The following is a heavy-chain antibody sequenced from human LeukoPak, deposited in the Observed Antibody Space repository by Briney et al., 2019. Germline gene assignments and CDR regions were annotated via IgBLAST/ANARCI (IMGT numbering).Heavy chain of an antibody. CDR3: ARGGVIMIQDAWFDP. CDR1: GNSFTGYY. V-gene: IGHV1-2*02. Sequence: ASVKVSCKASGNSFTGYYIHWVRQAPGQGLEWMGWINPNSGGTNYAQKFQGRVTMTRDTSINTAYMELSRLKSDDTAVYYRARGGVIMIQDAWFDPWGQGTLVTVSS. CDR2: INPNSGGT. J-gene: IGHJ5*02. D-gene: IGHD3-10*01.